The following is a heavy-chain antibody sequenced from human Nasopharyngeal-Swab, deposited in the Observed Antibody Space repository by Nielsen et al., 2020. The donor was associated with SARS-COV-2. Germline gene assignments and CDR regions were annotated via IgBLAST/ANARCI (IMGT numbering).Heavy chain of an antibody. D-gene: IGHD2-8*01. CDR3: ARHMLGGPTAFDI. CDR1: GGSISSSNW. J-gene: IGHJ3*02. Sequence: SETLSLTCAVSGGSISSSNWWSWVRQPPGKGLEWIGEIYHSGSTNYNPSLTSRVTISVDKSKNQFSLKLRSVTAADTAVFYCARHMLGGPTAFDIWGQGTAVTVSS. CDR2: IYHSGST. V-gene: IGHV4-4*02.